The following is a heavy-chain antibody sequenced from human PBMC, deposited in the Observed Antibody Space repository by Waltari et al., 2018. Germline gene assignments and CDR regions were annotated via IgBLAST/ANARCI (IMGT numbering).Heavy chain of an antibody. CDR3: ARGLNFDSWSGYYGYLDS. CDR1: GFTFSSHW. CDR2: INSDGSST. V-gene: IGHV3-74*03. J-gene: IGHJ4*02. D-gene: IGHD3-3*01. Sequence: EVELVESGGDLVQPGGSLILSCAASGFTFSSHWMHWVRQVPGNVLFWVSRINSDGSSTTYADSVKGRFIIYRDNAKDTLFLQMTNLRTDDTAIYYCARGLNFDSWSGYYGYLDSWGRGTRVTVAS.